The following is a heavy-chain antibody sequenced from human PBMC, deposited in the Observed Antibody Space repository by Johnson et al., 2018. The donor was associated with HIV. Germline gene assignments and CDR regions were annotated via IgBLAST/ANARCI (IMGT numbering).Heavy chain of an antibody. CDR3: AIVGTRTSVFDT. CDR2: LSYDGTNK. J-gene: IGHJ3*02. V-gene: IGHV3-30*03. CDR1: GFTFSTYG. Sequence: QMPLVESGGGVVQPGRSLRLSCIASGFTFSTYGMHWVRQAPGKGLQWVALLSYDGTNKYSSDPVQGRFPISRDNSKNTLYLHMTSLRTEDTAVYYCAIVGTRTSVFDTWGQGTLVTVSS. D-gene: IGHD1/OR15-1a*01.